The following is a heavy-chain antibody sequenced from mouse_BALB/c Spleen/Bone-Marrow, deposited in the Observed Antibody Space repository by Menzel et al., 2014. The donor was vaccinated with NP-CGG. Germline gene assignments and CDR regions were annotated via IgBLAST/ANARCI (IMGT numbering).Heavy chain of an antibody. J-gene: IGHJ2*01. CDR2: IDPANGNT. V-gene: IGHV14-3*02. CDR1: GFNIKDTF. Sequence: VHVKQSGAELVKPGPSVKLSCTGSGFNIKDTFMHWVKQRPEQGLEWIERIDPANGNTKYDPKFQGRATITADTSSNTAYLHLTSLTSEDTAVHYCSRGEDNWGQGTPLPVSS. CDR3: SRGEDN.